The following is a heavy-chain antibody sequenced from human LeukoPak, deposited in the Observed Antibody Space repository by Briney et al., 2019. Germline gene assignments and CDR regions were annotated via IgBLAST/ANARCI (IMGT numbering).Heavy chain of an antibody. J-gene: IGHJ4*02. V-gene: IGHV1-46*01. D-gene: IGHD2-15*01. CDR2: INPSGGST. Sequence: ASVKVSCKAPGYTFTSYYMHWVRQAPGQGLEWMGIINPSGGSTSYAQKFQGRVTMTRDTSTSTVYMELSSLRSEDTAVYYCARDPIVVVVAANPGYFDYWGQGTLVTVSS. CDR3: ARDPIVVVVAANPGYFDY. CDR1: GYTFTSYY.